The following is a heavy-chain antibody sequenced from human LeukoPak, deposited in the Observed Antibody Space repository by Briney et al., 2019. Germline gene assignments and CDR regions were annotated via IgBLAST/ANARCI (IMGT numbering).Heavy chain of an antibody. CDR1: RLTFSSYS. J-gene: IGHJ4*02. D-gene: IGHD6-19*01. CDR3: SRASSVAGNF. V-gene: IGHV3-21*01. CDR2: INSRSSYI. Sequence: GGSLRLSCAASRLTFSSYSMNWVRQAPGKGLEWVSCINSRSSYIYYADSVKDRFTISRDNAKNSLYLQMNSLRAEDTAVYYWSRASSVAGNFWGQGTLVTVSS.